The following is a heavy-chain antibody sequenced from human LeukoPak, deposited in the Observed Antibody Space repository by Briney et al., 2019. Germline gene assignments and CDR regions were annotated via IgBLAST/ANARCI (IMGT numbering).Heavy chain of an antibody. J-gene: IGHJ4*02. D-gene: IGHD2-15*01. Sequence: GGSLRLSCAASGFTVSRDHMTWVRQAPGKGLEWVSSISSSSYIYYADSVKGRFTISRDNAKNSLYLQMNSLRAEDTAVYYCARATDHRILDSWGQGTLVTVSS. V-gene: IGHV3-69-1*01. CDR3: ARATDHRILDS. CDR2: ISSSSYI. CDR1: GFTVSRDH.